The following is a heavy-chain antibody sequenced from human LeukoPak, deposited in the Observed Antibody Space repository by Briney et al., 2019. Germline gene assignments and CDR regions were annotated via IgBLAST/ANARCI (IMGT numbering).Heavy chain of an antibody. D-gene: IGHD1-26*01. CDR2: ISGSGANT. CDR3: ARESSPGQWELYMSLGGYYFDY. V-gene: IGHV3-23*01. CDR1: GFTFSSYG. J-gene: IGHJ4*02. Sequence: GGSLRLSCAASGFTFSSYGLSWVRQAPGKGLEWVSAISGSGANTYYADSVRGRFTISRDNAKNSLYLQMNSLRAEDTAVYYCARESSPGQWELYMSLGGYYFDYWGQGTLVTVSS.